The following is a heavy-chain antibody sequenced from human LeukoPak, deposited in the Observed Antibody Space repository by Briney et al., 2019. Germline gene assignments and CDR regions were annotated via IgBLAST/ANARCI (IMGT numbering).Heavy chain of an antibody. J-gene: IGHJ4*02. CDR3: AKDTPLTAYGSGWSTNAFDY. CDR1: GFTFSSYA. D-gene: IGHD6-19*01. CDR2: ITGGARTT. V-gene: IGHV3-23*01. Sequence: GGSLRLSCAGSGFTFSSYAMSWVRQAPGKGLEWVSVITGGARTTYYADFVKGRFTISRDNSKNTVFLQMNSLRAEDTAVYYCAKDTPLTAYGSGWSTNAFDYWGQGTLVTVSS.